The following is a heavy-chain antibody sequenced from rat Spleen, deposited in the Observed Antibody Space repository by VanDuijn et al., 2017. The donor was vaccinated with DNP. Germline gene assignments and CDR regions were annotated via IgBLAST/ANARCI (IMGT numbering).Heavy chain of an antibody. J-gene: IGHJ3*01. V-gene: IGHV5S13*01. CDR3: ATHSGWFAY. CDR2: INPDGSTT. D-gene: IGHD1-1*01. CDR1: GFTFSYYG. Sequence: EVQLVESGGGLVQPGRSLKLSCAASGFTFSYYGMAWIRQAPGKGLEWVSSINPDGSTTHYSDSVRGRFTISRDNAENTVYLQMYSLRSEDTATYYCATHSGWFAYWGQGSPVTVSS.